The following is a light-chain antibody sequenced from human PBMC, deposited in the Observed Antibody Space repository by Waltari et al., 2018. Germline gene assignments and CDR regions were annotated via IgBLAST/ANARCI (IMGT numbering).Light chain of an antibody. CDR3: QQYYSSPVT. CDR1: QSVLYRSDNKNY. Sequence: DIVMTQSPDSLAVSLGERATINCKSSQSVLYRSDNKNYLGWYQQKPGLPPKLLIYWASTRESGVPDRFRGSGSGTDFTLTISSLQAEDVAVYYCQQYYSSPVTFGQGTRLEIK. J-gene: IGKJ5*01. CDR2: WAS. V-gene: IGKV4-1*01.